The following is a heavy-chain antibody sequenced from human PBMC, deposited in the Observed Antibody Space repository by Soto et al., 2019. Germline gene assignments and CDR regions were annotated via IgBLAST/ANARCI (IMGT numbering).Heavy chain of an antibody. Sequence: QAQLQESRGGVVQPGTSLRLSCAASAFSFSTSGMHWVRQAPGKGLEWVAAIWDDGGNKYYADSVRGRFTISRDNSNNMLFLQMNSLRAEDTALYYCARSSGSYFAAFYDTWGQGTLVSVSS. CDR3: ARSSGSYFAAFYDT. CDR1: AFSFSTSG. J-gene: IGHJ5*02. CDR2: IWDDGGNK. D-gene: IGHD1-26*01. V-gene: IGHV3-33*01.